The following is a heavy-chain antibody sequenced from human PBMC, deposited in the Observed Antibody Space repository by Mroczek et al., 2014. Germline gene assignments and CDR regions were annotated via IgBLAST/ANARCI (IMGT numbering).Heavy chain of an antibody. CDR3: ARGASSSPRGYFDY. CDR2: IYYSGST. J-gene: IGHJ4*02. Sequence: QVQLQQWGPGLVKPSETLSLTCTVSGGSISSYYWSWIRQPPGKGLEWIGYIYYSGSTNYNPSLKSRVTISVDTSKNQFSLKLRSVTAADTAVYYCARGASSSPRGYFDYWGQGTLVTVSS. V-gene: IGHV4-59*01. CDR1: GGSISSYY. D-gene: IGHD6-13*01.